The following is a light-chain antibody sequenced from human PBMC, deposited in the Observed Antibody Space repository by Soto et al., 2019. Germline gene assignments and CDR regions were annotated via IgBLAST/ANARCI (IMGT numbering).Light chain of an antibody. CDR3: QQYYSYPRT. V-gene: IGKV1-8*01. CDR2: AAS. J-gene: IGKJ1*01. Sequence: AIRMTQSPSSFSASTGDRVTITCRASQGISSYLAWYQQKPGKAPKLLIYAASTLQSGVPSRFRGSGSGTDFTLTNSCLQAEDFATYYCQQYYSYPRTFGQGTKVEIK. CDR1: QGISSY.